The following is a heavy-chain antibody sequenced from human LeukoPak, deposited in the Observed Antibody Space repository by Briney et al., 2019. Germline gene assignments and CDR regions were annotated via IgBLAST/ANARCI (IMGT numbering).Heavy chain of an antibody. J-gene: IGHJ4*02. Sequence: GGSLRLSCAASGFTFSSYGMHWVRQAPGKGLEWVSSISSSSSYIYYADSVKGRFTISRDNAKNSLYLQMNSLRAEDTAVYYCAKGEDFDWLLDYWGQGTLVTVSS. D-gene: IGHD3-9*01. CDR2: ISSSSSYI. CDR1: GFTFSSYG. V-gene: IGHV3-21*04. CDR3: AKGEDFDWLLDY.